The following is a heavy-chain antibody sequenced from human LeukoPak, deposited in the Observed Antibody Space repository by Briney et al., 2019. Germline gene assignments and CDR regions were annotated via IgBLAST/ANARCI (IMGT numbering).Heavy chain of an antibody. Sequence: SETLSLTCTVSGGSISSSSYYWGWIRQPPGKGLEWIGSIYYSGSTYYNPSLKSRVTISVDTSKNQFSLKLTSVTAADTAFYFCARENSDNPLRLASMTTTYYLDHWGQGTLVTVSS. CDR2: IYYSGST. D-gene: IGHD5-12*01. CDR1: GGSISSSSYY. CDR3: ARENSDNPLRLASMTTTYYLDH. V-gene: IGHV4-39*07. J-gene: IGHJ4*02.